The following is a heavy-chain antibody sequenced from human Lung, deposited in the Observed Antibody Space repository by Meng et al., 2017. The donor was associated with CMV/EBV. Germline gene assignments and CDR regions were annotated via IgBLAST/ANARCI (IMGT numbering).Heavy chain of an antibody. CDR2: ISSNGGST. CDR3: ARVRGTTPLFDY. J-gene: IGHJ4*02. CDR1: GFTFSSYA. V-gene: IGHV3-64*02. D-gene: IGHD1-7*01. Sequence: GGSLRLXXAASGFTFSSYAMHWVRQAPGKGLEYVSAISSNGGSTYYADSVKGRFTISRDNSKNTLYLQMGSLRAEDMAVYYCARVRGTTPLFDYWGQGTLVTVSS.